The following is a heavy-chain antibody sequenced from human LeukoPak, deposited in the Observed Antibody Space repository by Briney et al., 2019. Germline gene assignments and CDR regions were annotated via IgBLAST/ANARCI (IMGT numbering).Heavy chain of an antibody. CDR2: ITGSGSGA. V-gene: IGHV3-23*01. Sequence: GGSLRLSCAASGFTFSSFAINWVRQAPGKGLEWVSVITGSGSGADYADSVKGRFTISRDNAKNSLSLQMTSLRVDDSAVYYCVRGQTNLDNWFDPWGQGTLVIVSS. CDR3: VRGQTNLDNWFDP. CDR1: GFTFSSFA. D-gene: IGHD2-8*01. J-gene: IGHJ5*02.